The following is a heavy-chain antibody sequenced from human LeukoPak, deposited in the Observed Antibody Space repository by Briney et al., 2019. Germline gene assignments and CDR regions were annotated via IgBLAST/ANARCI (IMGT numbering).Heavy chain of an antibody. Sequence: SQTLSLTCAISEDSVSSNSAAWNWIRQSPSRGLEWLGRTYYRSKWYNDYAVSVKSRITINPDTSKNQFSLQLNSVTPEDTAVYYCARSSGYSSSWLYYYYMDVWGKGTTVTVSS. CDR1: EDSVSSNSAA. D-gene: IGHD6-13*01. V-gene: IGHV6-1*01. J-gene: IGHJ6*03. CDR2: TYYRSKWYN. CDR3: ARSSGYSSSWLYYYYMDV.